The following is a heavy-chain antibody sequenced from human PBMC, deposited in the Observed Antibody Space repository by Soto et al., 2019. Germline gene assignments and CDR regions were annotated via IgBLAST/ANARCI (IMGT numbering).Heavy chain of an antibody. V-gene: IGHV3-21*01. CDR2: ITGSGTST. CDR1: GFSFSNYY. Sequence: GGSVRLSCAASGFSFSNYYINWVRQAPGKVLEWISSITGSGTSTYYADSVKGRFAISRDNAVNTVYVEIISVRDKDRAVSYCARDIKFWEVWCQGTMVTVFS. CDR3: ARDIKFWEV. J-gene: IGHJ6*02. D-gene: IGHD3-3*01.